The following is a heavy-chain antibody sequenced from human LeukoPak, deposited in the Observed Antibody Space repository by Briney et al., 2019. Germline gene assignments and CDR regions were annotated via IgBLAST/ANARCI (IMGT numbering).Heavy chain of an antibody. CDR3: ARIAVVNAFDI. CDR2: INPSGGST. CDR1: GYTFTGYY. J-gene: IGHJ3*02. V-gene: IGHV1-46*01. D-gene: IGHD4-23*01. Sequence: ASVKVSCKAFGYTFTGYYLHWVRQAPGQGLEWMGIINPSGGSTSYAQKFQGRVTMTRDTSTSTVYMELSSLRSEDTAVYYCARIAVVNAFDIWGQGTMVTVSS.